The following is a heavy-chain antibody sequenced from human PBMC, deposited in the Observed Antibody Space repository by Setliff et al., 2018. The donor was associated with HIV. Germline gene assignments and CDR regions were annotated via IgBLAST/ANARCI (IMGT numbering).Heavy chain of an antibody. Sequence: LRLSCTASGFTFGDYAMSWVRQAPGKGLEWVGFIRSKAYGGTTEYAASVKGRFTISRDDSKSIAYLQMNSLKTEDTAVYYCTTTMVRGVIIRPQFFDYWGQGTLVTVSS. CDR3: TTTMVRGVIIRPQFFDY. V-gene: IGHV3-49*04. CDR1: GFTFGDYA. D-gene: IGHD3-10*01. J-gene: IGHJ4*02. CDR2: IRSKAYGGTT.